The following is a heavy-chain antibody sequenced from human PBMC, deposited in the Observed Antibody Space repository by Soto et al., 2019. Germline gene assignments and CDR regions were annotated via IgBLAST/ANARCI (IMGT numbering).Heavy chain of an antibody. V-gene: IGHV4-30-4*01. CDR3: ARDPAGPNYYDSS. D-gene: IGHD3-22*01. Sequence: QVQLQESGPGLVKPSQTLSLTCTVSGGSISSGDYYWSWIRQPPGKGLEWIGYIYYSGSTYYNPSLKSGVTTSVDTSKNQFSLKLSSVTAADTAVYYCARDPAGPNYYDSSWGQGTLVTVSS. CDR2: IYYSGST. J-gene: IGHJ4*02. CDR1: GGSISSGDYY.